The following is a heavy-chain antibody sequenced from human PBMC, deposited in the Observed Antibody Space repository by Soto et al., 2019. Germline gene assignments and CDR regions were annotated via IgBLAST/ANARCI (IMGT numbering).Heavy chain of an antibody. Sequence: GSLRLSCAASGFTFSSYSMNWVRQAPGKGLEWVSSISSSSSYIYYAESVKGRFTISRDNAKNSLYLQMNSLRAEDTAVYYCARARRSSCYAWFEPWGQGKLVPLSS. V-gene: IGHV3-21*01. D-gene: IGHD6-13*01. CDR1: GFTFSSYS. CDR3: ARARRSSCYAWFEP. J-gene: IGHJ5*02. CDR2: ISSSSSYI.